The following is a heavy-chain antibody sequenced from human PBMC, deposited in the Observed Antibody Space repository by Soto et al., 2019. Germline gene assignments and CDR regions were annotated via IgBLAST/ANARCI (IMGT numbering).Heavy chain of an antibody. V-gene: IGHV4-59*12. Sequence: SETLSLTCTVSGGSISSYYWSWIRQPPGKGLEWIGYIYYSGSTDYNPSLKSRVTISVDTSKNQFSLKLSSVTAADTAVYYCARSVDPWGQGTLVTVS. CDR1: GGSISSYY. J-gene: IGHJ5*02. CDR2: IYYSGST. CDR3: ARSVDP.